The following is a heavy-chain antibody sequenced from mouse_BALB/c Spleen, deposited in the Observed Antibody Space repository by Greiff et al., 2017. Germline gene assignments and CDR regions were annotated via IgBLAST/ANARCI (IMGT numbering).Heavy chain of an antibody. Sequence: QVQLQQSGAELVRPGVSVKISCKGSGYTFTDYAMHWVKQSHAKSLEWIGVISTYYGDASYNQKFKGKATMTVDKSSSTAYMELARLTSEDSAIYYCARSSSSFDYWGQGTTLTVSS. CDR3: ARSSSSFDY. D-gene: IGHD1-1*01. CDR2: ISTYYGDA. V-gene: IGHV1S137*01. J-gene: IGHJ2*01. CDR1: GYTFTDYA.